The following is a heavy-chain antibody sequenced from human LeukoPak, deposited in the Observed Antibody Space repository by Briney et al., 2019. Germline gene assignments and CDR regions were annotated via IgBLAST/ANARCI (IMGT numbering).Heavy chain of an antibody. CDR2: MKEDGGEK. D-gene: IGHD2-8*02. CDR1: GFIFSPYW. CDR3: ARVRTEWYIDL. J-gene: IGHJ2*01. V-gene: IGHV3-7*01. Sequence: GVCLRLSCAASGFIFSPYWVTWVRQAPGMGLEWVPNMKEDGGEKFYVDSVRGRFTISRDNAKNSLYLQMNSLRVEDTGVYYCARVRTEWYIDLWGRGTLVTVST.